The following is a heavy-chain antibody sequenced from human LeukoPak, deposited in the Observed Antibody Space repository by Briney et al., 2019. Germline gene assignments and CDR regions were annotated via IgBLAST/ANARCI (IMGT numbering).Heavy chain of an antibody. CDR2: ISGSGGST. CDR3: AKDLYDSSGYYYGFFDY. CDR1: GFTFSSYA. J-gene: IGHJ4*02. Sequence: PGGSLRLSCAASGFTFSSYAMSWVRQAPGKGLEWVSAISGSGGSTYYADSVKGRFTISRGNSKNTLYLQMNSLRAEDTAVYYCAKDLYDSSGYYYGFFDYWGQGTLVTVSS. D-gene: IGHD3-22*01. V-gene: IGHV3-23*01.